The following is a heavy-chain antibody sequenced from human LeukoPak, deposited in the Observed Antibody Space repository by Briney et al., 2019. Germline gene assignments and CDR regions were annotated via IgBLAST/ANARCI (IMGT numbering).Heavy chain of an antibody. CDR2: IFHSGST. D-gene: IGHD4-17*01. Sequence: SETLSLTCAVYGGSLSGYYWSWVRQPPGKGVEWVGEIFHSGSTKYNPSLKSRVTISVDTSKNQFSLKLSSVTAADTAVYYCARERRTTYHYYYYMDVWGKGTTVTVSS. J-gene: IGHJ6*03. CDR1: GGSLSGYY. V-gene: IGHV4-34*12. CDR3: ARERRTTYHYYYYMDV.